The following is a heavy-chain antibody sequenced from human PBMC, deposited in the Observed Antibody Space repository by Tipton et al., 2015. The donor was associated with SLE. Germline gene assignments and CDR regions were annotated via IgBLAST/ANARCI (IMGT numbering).Heavy chain of an antibody. J-gene: IGHJ5*02. D-gene: IGHD6-19*01. CDR1: GGSISSYY. V-gene: IGHV4-59*01. Sequence: TLSLTCTVSGGSISSYYWSWIWQPPGKGLEWIGYIYYSGRTNYNPYLKSRVTISVDTSKNQFSLKLSSVTAADTAVYYCARGWWFDPWGQGTLVTVSS. CDR2: IYYSGRT. CDR3: ARGWWFDP.